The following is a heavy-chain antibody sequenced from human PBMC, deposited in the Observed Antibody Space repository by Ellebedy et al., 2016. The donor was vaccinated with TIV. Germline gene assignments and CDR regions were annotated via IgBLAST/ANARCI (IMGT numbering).Heavy chain of an antibody. CDR3: ARGGLGYCPSTRRADLGH. J-gene: IGHJ4*02. CDR2: MNPNSANT. D-gene: IGHD2-2*01. V-gene: IGHV1-8*01. CDR1: GYTFTSYD. Sequence: AASVQVSCKASGYTFTSYDINWVRQATGQGLEWMGWMNPNSANTGYAQKFQGRVTMTRDTSMNTAYMELSSLTSEDTAVYYCARGGLGYCPSTRRADLGHWGQGTLVTVSA.